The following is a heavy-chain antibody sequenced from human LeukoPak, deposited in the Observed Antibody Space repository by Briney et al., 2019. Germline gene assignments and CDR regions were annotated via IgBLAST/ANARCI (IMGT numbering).Heavy chain of an antibody. D-gene: IGHD5/OR15-5a*01. CDR3: AKSPGSRSGFYESFTR. CDR2: IYSSGST. J-gene: IGHJ3*01. CDR1: GGSISSYY. Sequence: SETLSLTCTVSGGSISSYYWSWIRQPPGKGLEWIGRIYSSGSTNYNPSLKSRVTMSVDTSKNQFSLKLRSVTAADTAIYYFAKSPGSRSGFYESFTRWGQGTMVTVCS. V-gene: IGHV4-4*07.